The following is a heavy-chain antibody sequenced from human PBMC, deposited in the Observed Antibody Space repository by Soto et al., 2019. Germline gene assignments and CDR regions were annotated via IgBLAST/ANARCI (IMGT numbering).Heavy chain of an antibody. CDR1: GGSISSGGYY. Sequence: PSETLSLTCTVSGGSISSGGYYWSWIRQHPGKGLEWIGYIYYSGSTYYNPSLKSRVTISVDTSKNQFSLKLSSVTAADTAVYYCARELGSAQGYASASDIWGQGTMVTLSS. J-gene: IGHJ3*02. V-gene: IGHV4-31*03. CDR2: IYYSGST. D-gene: IGHD5-12*01. CDR3: ARELGSAQGYASASDI.